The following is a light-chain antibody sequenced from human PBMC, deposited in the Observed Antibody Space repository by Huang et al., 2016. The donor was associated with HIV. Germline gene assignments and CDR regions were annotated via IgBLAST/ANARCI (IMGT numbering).Light chain of an antibody. V-gene: IGKV1-39*01. CDR1: QTINTY. Sequence: DIQMTQSPSSLSASVGDRVTITCRASQTINTYLNWYHQKPGKAPKLLIYAASSLHSGVPSRFSGSGSGTDFTLTISGLQREDFATYFCQQTYSTPRTFGQGTRVEIK. CDR3: QQTYSTPRT. J-gene: IGKJ1*01. CDR2: AAS.